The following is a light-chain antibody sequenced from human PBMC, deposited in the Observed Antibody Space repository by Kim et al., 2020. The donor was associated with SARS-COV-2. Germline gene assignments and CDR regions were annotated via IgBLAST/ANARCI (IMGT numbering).Light chain of an antibody. V-gene: IGLV3-21*04. CDR2: YDS. J-gene: IGLJ2*01. CDR1: NSGSKR. CDR3: QVWDSSSDHRV. Sequence: APGKTARITCGGNNSGSKRVHWYQQKPGQAPVLVIYYDSDRHSGIPERFSGSNSGNTDTLTISRVEAGDEADYYCQVWDSSSDHRVFGGGTQLTVL.